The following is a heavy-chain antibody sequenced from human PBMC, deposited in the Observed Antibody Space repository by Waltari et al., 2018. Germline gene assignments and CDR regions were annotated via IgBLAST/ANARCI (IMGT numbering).Heavy chain of an antibody. V-gene: IGHV1-24*01. CDR2: FDPEDGET. CDR3: ATGLSGSYLFHYYGMDV. D-gene: IGHD1-26*01. CDR1: GYTLTELS. J-gene: IGHJ6*02. Sequence: QVQLVQSGAEVKKPGASVKVSCKVSGYTLTELSMHWVRQAHGKGLEWMGGFDPEDGETIYAQKFQGRVTMTEDTSTDTAYMELSSLRSEDTAVYYCATGLSGSYLFHYYGMDVWGQGTTVTVSS.